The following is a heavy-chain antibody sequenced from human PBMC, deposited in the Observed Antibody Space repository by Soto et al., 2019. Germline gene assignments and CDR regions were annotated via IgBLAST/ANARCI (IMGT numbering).Heavy chain of an antibody. J-gene: IGHJ2*01. CDR1: GYTLTDYY. CDR3: ARGKEISDYWNFDL. Sequence: QVQLVQSGAAVKEPGASVKVSCKASGYTLTDYYIHWVRQAPGQGLEWMGGINPKSGGSQSAQLFQGRVTMTRDISISTVYMEVSMLRFDDTDVYYCARGKEISDYWNFDLWGRGTMVTVSS. CDR2: INPKSGGS. V-gene: IGHV1-2*02. D-gene: IGHD3-10*01.